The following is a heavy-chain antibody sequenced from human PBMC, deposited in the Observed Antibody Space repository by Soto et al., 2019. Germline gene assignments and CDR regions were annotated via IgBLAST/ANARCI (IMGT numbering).Heavy chain of an antibody. D-gene: IGHD2-2*01. CDR2: TSNSGST. J-gene: IGHJ4*02. CDR1: GGSITSSGYY. Sequence: QVQLQESGPGLVKPSQTLSLTCTVSGGSITSSGYYWSRIRQHPGEGLEWIGFTSNSGSTSYNPSLKCRVTISVDTSSNQFSLNLKSVTAADTAVYYCARGGGSTKVDYWGQGTLVTDSP. CDR3: ARGGGSTKVDY. V-gene: IGHV4-31*03.